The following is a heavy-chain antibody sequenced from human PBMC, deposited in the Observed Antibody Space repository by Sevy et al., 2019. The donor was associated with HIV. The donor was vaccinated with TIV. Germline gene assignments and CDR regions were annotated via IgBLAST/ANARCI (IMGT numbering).Heavy chain of an antibody. CDR1: GVTFSDYA. V-gene: IGHV3-7*01. CDR2: IKEDGNER. Sequence: GGSLRLSCAVSGVTFSDYAMSWVRQAPGKGLEWVANIKEDGNERYYVDSVKGRFTLSRDNAKMSVYLELTSLRVEDSAIYYCARGRRNWGLGGLDVWGQGTTVTVSS. J-gene: IGHJ6*02. D-gene: IGHD3-16*01. CDR3: ARGRRNWGLGGLDV.